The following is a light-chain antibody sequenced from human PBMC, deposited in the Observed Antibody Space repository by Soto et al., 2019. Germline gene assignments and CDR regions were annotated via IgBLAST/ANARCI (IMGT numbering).Light chain of an antibody. J-gene: IGKJ5*01. Sequence: EIVLTQSPGILSLSPGERATLSCRASQSVRSTYLAWYQQKPGQAPRLLIHGASSRATGIPDRFSGSGSGTDLTLTISRLEPEDFAVYYCQYYSSSLSITFGQGTRLEIK. V-gene: IGKV3-20*01. CDR3: QYYSSSLSIT. CDR2: GAS. CDR1: QSVRSTY.